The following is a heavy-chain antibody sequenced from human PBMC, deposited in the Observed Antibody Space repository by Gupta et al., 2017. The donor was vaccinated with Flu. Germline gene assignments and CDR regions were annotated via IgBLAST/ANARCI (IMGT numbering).Heavy chain of an antibody. Sequence: QVQLVQSGAEVRKPGASVKISCKATGYTFSSYTMYWVRQAPGQGLEWVGWINAGNGNTKTSQKFQGRVTFTRDTPASTAYMELSSLTSEDTAFFFCARAQFPGQWFGAYGVWGQGTLVTVSS. D-gene: IGHD3-10*01. CDR3: ARAQFPGQWFGAYGV. CDR1: GYTFSSYT. J-gene: IGHJ3*01. V-gene: IGHV1-3*01. CDR2: INAGNGNT.